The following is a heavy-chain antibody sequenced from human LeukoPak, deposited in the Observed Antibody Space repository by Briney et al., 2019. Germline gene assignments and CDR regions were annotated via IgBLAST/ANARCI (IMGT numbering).Heavy chain of an antibody. Sequence: PGGSLRLSCAASGFTFRSYSMNWVRQAPGKGLKGVSSISSSSSYIYYADSVKGRFTISRDNAKNSLYLQMNSLRAEGRAVYYCASPRSSSGWELEYWGQGTLVTVSS. D-gene: IGHD6-19*01. CDR3: ASPRSSSGWELEY. V-gene: IGHV3-21*01. CDR1: GFTFRSYS. CDR2: ISSSSSYI. J-gene: IGHJ4*02.